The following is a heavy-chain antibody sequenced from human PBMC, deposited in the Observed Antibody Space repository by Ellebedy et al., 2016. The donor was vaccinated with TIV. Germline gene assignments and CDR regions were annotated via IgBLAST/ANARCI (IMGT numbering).Heavy chain of an antibody. Sequence: PGGSLRLSCAASGFTFSSYAMHWVRQAPGKGLEWVAVISYDGSNKYYADSVKGRFTISRDNSKNTLYLQMNSLRAEDTAVYYCAREDMTSESYFDYWGQGTLVTVSS. J-gene: IGHJ4*02. CDR1: GFTFSSYA. V-gene: IGHV3-30-3*01. CDR3: AREDMTSESYFDY. CDR2: ISYDGSNK. D-gene: IGHD4-11*01.